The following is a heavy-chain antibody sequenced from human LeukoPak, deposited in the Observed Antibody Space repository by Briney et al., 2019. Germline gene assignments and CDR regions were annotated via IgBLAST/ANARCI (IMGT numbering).Heavy chain of an antibody. Sequence: GESLKISCKGSGYSFTNQWIGWVRQMPGKGLEWMGIIFPGDSDTRYSPSFQGQVTISADKSINTAFLQWTSLRASDTAMYYCARRYDSSGLSFDYWGQGTLVTVSS. CDR1: GYSFTNQW. J-gene: IGHJ4*02. CDR3: ARRYDSSGLSFDY. D-gene: IGHD3-22*01. CDR2: IFPGDSDT. V-gene: IGHV5-51*01.